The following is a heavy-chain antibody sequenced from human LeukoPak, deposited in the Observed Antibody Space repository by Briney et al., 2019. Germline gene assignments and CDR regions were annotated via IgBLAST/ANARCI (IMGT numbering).Heavy chain of an antibody. Sequence: SETLSLTCTISGGSISSSSYYWSWIRQPPGKGLEWIGYIYYSGSTNYNPSLKSRVTISVDTSKNQFSLKLSSVTAADTAVYYCASHYYDSSGYYPDAFDIWGQGTMVTVSS. CDR1: GGSISSSSYY. CDR3: ASHYYDSSGYYPDAFDI. D-gene: IGHD3-22*01. CDR2: IYYSGST. V-gene: IGHV4-61*05. J-gene: IGHJ3*02.